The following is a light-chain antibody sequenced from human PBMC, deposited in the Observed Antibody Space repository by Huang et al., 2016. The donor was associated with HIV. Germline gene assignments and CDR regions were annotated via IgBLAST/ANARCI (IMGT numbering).Light chain of an antibody. CDR2: GAS. V-gene: IGKV3-15*01. CDR1: QSVGSN. J-gene: IGKJ4*01. Sequence: EVVMTQSPATLSVSPGERATLSCRASQSVGSNLAWYQQRPGQAPRLLIYGASMRATGVPARFSGSGSGTDFTLTISSLQSEDFAIYYCQRYNDWLSLTFGGGTRVEIK. CDR3: QRYNDWLSLT.